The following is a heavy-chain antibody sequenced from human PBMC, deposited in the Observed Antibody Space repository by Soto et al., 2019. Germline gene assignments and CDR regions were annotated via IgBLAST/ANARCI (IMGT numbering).Heavy chain of an antibody. CDR3: ARSGPTVTTEHGNDAFDI. J-gene: IGHJ3*02. CDR1: GYTFTSYY. Sequence: ASVKVSCKASGYTFTSYYMHWVRQAPGQGFEWMGIINPSGGSTSYAQKFQGRVTMTRDTSTSTVYMELSSLRSEDTAVYYCARSGPTVTTEHGNDAFDIWGQGTMVTV. CDR2: INPSGGST. D-gene: IGHD4-17*01. V-gene: IGHV1-46*01.